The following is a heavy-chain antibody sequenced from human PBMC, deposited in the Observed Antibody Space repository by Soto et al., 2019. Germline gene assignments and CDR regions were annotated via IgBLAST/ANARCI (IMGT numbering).Heavy chain of an antibody. CDR2: ISGSGGST. CDR1: GFTFSSYA. V-gene: IGHV3-23*01. Sequence: GGSLRLSCAASGFTFSSYAMSWVRQAPGKGLEWVSAISGSGGSTYYADSVKGRFTISRDNSKNTLYLQMNSLRAEDTAVYYCAKDPPSTQCSGGSCYLNDAFDIWGQGTMVTVSS. CDR3: AKDPPSTQCSGGSCYLNDAFDI. D-gene: IGHD2-15*01. J-gene: IGHJ3*02.